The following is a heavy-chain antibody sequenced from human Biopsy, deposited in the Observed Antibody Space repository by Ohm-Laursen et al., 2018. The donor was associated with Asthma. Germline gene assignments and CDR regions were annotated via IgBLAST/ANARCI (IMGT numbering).Heavy chain of an antibody. D-gene: IGHD3-22*01. CDR2: ISWISGNI. CDR3: AKSADYYDSTDYLDF. J-gene: IGHJ4*02. Sequence: SSLRLSCTASGFSFDDCAMHWVRQAPGKGLEWVSSISWISGNIDYAVSVKGRFTISRDNAKNSLYLQMQSLRPEDTAFYYCAKSADYYDSTDYLDFWGRGTLVTVSS. CDR1: GFSFDDCA. V-gene: IGHV3-9*01.